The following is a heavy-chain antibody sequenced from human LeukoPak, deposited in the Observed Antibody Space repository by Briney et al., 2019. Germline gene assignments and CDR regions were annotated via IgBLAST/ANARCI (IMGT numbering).Heavy chain of an antibody. CDR1: GFTFSSYS. CDR2: ISSSSYI. CDR3: ASHPFTGASFDY. D-gene: IGHD1-26*01. Sequence: GGSLRLSCAASGFTFSSYSMNWVRQAPGKGLEWVSSISSSSYIYYADSVKGRFTISRDNAKNSLYLQMNSLRAEDTAVYYCASHPFTGASFDYSSQGTLVTVSS. J-gene: IGHJ4*02. V-gene: IGHV3-21*01.